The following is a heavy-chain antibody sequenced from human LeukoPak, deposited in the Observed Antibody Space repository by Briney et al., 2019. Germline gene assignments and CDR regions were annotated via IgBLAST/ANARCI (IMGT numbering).Heavy chain of an antibody. D-gene: IGHD6-6*01. CDR2: IYSGGST. Sequence: PGGSLRLSCVASGFTVSSNYMSWVRQAPGKGLEWVSVIYSGGSTYYADSVKGRFTISRDNSKNTLYLQMNSLRAEDTAVYYCARDRGPARPFDYWGQGTLVTVSS. J-gene: IGHJ4*02. CDR3: ARDRGPARPFDY. V-gene: IGHV3-66*01. CDR1: GFTVSSNY.